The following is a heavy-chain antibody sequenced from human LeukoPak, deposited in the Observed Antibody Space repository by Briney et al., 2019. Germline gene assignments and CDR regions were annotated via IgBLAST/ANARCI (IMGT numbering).Heavy chain of an antibody. J-gene: IGHJ6*02. D-gene: IGHD6-13*01. V-gene: IGHV3-33*01. CDR1: GFTFSSYR. CDR3: ARERIAADGRCYFYYGMDV. Sequence: GGSLRLSCAASGFTFSSYRMHSVRQAPGKGLEWVAVIWYDGSNKYYADSVKGRFTISRDNSKNTLYLQMNSLRAEDTAVYYCARERIAADGRCYFYYGMDVWGQGTTVTVSS. CDR2: IWYDGSNK.